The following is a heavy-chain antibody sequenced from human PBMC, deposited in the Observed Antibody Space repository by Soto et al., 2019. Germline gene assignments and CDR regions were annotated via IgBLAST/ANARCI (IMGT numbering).Heavy chain of an antibody. J-gene: IGHJ6*02. D-gene: IGHD6-13*01. CDR1: GGTFSSYA. CDR3: ARDKAGYSSSWSRMDV. V-gene: IGHV1-69*13. CDR2: IIPIFGTA. Sequence: SVKVSCKASGGTFSSYAISWVRQAPGQGLEWMGGIIPIFGTANYAQKFQGRVTITADESTSTAYMELSSLRSEDTAVYYCARDKAGYSSSWSRMDVWGQGTTATVSS.